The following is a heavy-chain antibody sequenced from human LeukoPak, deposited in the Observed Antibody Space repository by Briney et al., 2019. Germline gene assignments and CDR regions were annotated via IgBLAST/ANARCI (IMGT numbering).Heavy chain of an antibody. CDR3: AFPSYYFDY. J-gene: IGHJ4*02. D-gene: IGHD3-16*02. CDR1: GFTFSRYA. Sequence: PGGSLRLSCAASGFTFSRYAMRWVRQAPGKGVEGVSGISVSGGRTYYADSVKGGFTISRDNSKNTLYLQMNSLRAENTAVYYCAFPSYYFDYWGQGTLVTVSS. V-gene: IGHV3-23*01. CDR2: ISVSGGRT.